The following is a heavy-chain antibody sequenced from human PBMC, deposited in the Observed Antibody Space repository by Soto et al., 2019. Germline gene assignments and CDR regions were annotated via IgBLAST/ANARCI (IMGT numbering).Heavy chain of an antibody. V-gene: IGHV4-59*01. J-gene: IGHJ6*02. Sequence: PSETLSLTCTVSGDSISGYYWSWIRQPPGKGLEWIGYIYESGSINYNPSLKSRVAMSIDTSKNQFSLKLSSVTAADTAVYYCARSGRSGYYYYYGMDVWGQGTTVTV. CDR3: ARSGRSGYYYYYGMDV. D-gene: IGHD3-22*01. CDR1: GDSISGYY. CDR2: IYESGSI.